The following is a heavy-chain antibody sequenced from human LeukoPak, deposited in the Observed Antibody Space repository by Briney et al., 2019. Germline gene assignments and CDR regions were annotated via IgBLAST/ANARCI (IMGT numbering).Heavy chain of an antibody. CDR3: ARRRGGSFNYFDY. CDR2: IYPGDSDT. J-gene: IGHJ4*02. V-gene: IGHV5-51*01. Sequence: GASLQISCKGSGSIFTSYWIGWVRQMPGKGLEWMGIIYPGDSDTRYSPSFQGQVTISADKSISTAYLQWSSLKASDTAMYYCARRRGGSFNYFDYWGQGTLVTVSS. CDR1: GSIFTSYW. D-gene: IGHD2-15*01.